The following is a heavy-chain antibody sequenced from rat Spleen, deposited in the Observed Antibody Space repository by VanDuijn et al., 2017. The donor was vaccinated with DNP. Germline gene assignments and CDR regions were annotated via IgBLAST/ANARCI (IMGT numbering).Heavy chain of an antibody. J-gene: IGHJ3*01. D-gene: IGHD1-12*03. CDR1: GFTFSDHN. Sequence: EVQLVESGGGLVQPGGSLKFSCAASGFTFSDHNMAWVRQAPKKGLEWVATITNSGGSTYYRDSVKGRFTISRDNAKSTLYLQMDSLRSEDTATYYCARSWGDDGYPPFAYWGQGTLVTVSS. CDR3: ARSWGDDGYPPFAY. CDR2: ITNSGGST. V-gene: IGHV5-7*01.